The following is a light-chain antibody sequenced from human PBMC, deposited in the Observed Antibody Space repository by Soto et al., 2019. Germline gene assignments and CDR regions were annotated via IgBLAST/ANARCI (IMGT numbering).Light chain of an antibody. CDR2: DVS. CDR3: SAFTGTTYV. CDR1: SSDVGGNKY. J-gene: IGLJ1*01. Sequence: QSALTQPASVSGSPGQSITISSTGTSSDVGGNKYVSWYQHYPGKAPKLMICDVSNRPSGVSNRFSGSKSGNTASLTISGLQAEDEADYCCSAFTGTTYVFGTGTKVT. V-gene: IGLV2-14*03.